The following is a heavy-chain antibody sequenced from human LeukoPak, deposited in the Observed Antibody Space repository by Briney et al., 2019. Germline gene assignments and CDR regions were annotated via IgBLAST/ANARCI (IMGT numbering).Heavy chain of an antibody. Sequence: GGSLRLSCAASGFIVSGDFMSWVRQAPGKGLEWVSVIYSGGSTYYADSVKGRFTISRDNSKNTLYLQMNSLRAEDTAVYYCARLIHYYDSSGYYDYWGQGTLVTVSS. V-gene: IGHV3-53*01. CDR2: IYSGGST. J-gene: IGHJ4*02. D-gene: IGHD3-22*01. CDR3: ARLIHYYDSSGYYDY. CDR1: GFIVSGDF.